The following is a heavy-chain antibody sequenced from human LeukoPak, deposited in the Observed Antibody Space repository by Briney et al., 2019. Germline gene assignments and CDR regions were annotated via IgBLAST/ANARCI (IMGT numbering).Heavy chain of an antibody. CDR2: IISSGSTI. Sequence: GGSLRLSCAASGFTFSSYEINWGRQAPGKGVEECSYIISSGSTIYYADSLKGRFTISRDKAKNSLYLQMNSLRAEDTAVFYCARYYYGSGTSFDPWGQGTLVTVSS. CDR1: GFTFSSYE. D-gene: IGHD3-10*01. CDR3: ARYYYGSGTSFDP. J-gene: IGHJ5*02. V-gene: IGHV3-48*03.